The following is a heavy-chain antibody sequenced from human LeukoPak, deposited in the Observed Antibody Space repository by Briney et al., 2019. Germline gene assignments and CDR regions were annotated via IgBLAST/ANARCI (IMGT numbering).Heavy chain of an antibody. V-gene: IGHV3-48*04. CDR1: GFTFSTYW. J-gene: IGHJ4*02. D-gene: IGHD1-26*01. Sequence: PGGSLRLSCSASGFTFSTYWMSWVRQAPGKGLEWVSYISSSGSTIYYADSVKGRFTISRENAKNSLYLQMNSLRAEDTAVYYCARDDAMGAAIDYWGQGTLVTVSS. CDR3: ARDDAMGAAIDY. CDR2: ISSSGSTI.